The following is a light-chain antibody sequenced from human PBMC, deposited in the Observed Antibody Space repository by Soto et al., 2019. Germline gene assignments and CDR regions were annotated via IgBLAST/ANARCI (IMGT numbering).Light chain of an antibody. CDR1: QSVSSSY. CDR3: QQYGSSPT. V-gene: IGKV3-20*01. CDR2: DVP. J-gene: IGKJ1*01. Sequence: EIVLTQSPGTLSLSPGERATLSCRSSQSVSSSYLAWYQHKPGQAPRLLIYDVPSRATGIPDRFSGSGSGTDFTLTISRLEPEDFEVYYCQQYGSSPTFGQGTKVEIK.